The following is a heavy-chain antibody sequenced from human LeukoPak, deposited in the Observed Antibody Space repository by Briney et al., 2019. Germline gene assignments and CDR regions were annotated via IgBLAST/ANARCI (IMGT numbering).Heavy chain of an antibody. CDR3: ARADRYCSSTNCYYYMDV. V-gene: IGHV1-69*05. CDR1: GYTFTSYA. Sequence: GASVKVSCKASGYTFTSYAISWVRQAPGQGLEWMGGIIPIFGSANYAQRFQGRVTITTDESPSTAYMELSSLRSEDTAVYYCARADRYCSSTNCYYYMDVWGKGTTVTVSS. CDR2: IIPIFGSA. D-gene: IGHD2-2*01. J-gene: IGHJ6*03.